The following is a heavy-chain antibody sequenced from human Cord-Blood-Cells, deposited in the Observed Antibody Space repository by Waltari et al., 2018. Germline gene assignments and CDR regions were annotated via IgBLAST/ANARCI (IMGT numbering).Heavy chain of an antibody. D-gene: IGHD2-2*02. V-gene: IGHV1-46*01. Sequence: QVQLVQSGAEVKKPGASVKVSCKASGYTFTSYYMHWVRQAPGQGLEWMGIINPSGGSTSYAQKFQGRVTRTRDTSTSTVYMELSSLRSEDTAVYYCARRVVVPAAIRDYYYMDVWGKGTTVTVSS. CDR2: INPSGGST. CDR3: ARRVVVPAAIRDYYYMDV. J-gene: IGHJ6*03. CDR1: GYTFTSYY.